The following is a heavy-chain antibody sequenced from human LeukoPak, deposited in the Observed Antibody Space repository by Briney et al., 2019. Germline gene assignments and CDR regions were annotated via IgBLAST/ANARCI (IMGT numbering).Heavy chain of an antibody. V-gene: IGHV4-59*01. CDR3: ARESSSSWYGEYYFDY. CDR1: GGSISSYY. J-gene: IGHJ4*02. D-gene: IGHD6-13*01. CDR2: IYYSGST. Sequence: SETLSLTCTVSGGSISSYYWSWIRQPPGKGLEWIGYIYYSGSTNYNPSLKSRVTISVDTSKNQFSLKLSSVTAADTAVYYCARESSSSWYGEYYFDYWGQGTLVTVSP.